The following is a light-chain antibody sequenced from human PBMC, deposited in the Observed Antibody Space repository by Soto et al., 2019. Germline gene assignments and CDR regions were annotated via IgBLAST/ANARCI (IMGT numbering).Light chain of an antibody. CDR3: SSYTTTSTPYV. V-gene: IGLV2-14*03. Sequence: QSVLTQPASLSGSPGQSITISCTGTSSDVGGYNFVSWYQHFPGKVPKLLIYDVSIRPSGVSNRFSGSKSGNTASLTISGLQAEDEADYYCSSYTTTSTPYVFGTGTKVTVL. CDR2: DVS. J-gene: IGLJ1*01. CDR1: SSDVGGYNF.